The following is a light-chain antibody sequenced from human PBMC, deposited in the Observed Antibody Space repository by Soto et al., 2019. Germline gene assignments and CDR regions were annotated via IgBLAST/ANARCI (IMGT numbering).Light chain of an antibody. V-gene: IGKV1-6*01. CDR3: LQDYNYPLT. CDR2: AAS. J-gene: IGKJ4*01. Sequence: AIQMTQSPSSLSASVGDRVTITCRASQGIRNDLFWYQQKPGKAPKLLIYAASSLQTGVPSRFSGSGSGTDFTLTISSLQPEDFATYYCLQDYNYPLTFGGGTKGDIK. CDR1: QGIRND.